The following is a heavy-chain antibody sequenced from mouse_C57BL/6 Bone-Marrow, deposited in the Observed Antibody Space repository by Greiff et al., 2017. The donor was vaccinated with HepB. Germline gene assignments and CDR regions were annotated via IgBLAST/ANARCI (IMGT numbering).Heavy chain of an antibody. CDR2: IYPSDSET. CDR1: GYTFTSYW. CDR3: ARRGAYDYDGYFDY. V-gene: IGHV1-61*01. Sequence: QVQLQQPGAELVRPGSSVKLSCKASGYTFTSYWMDWVKQRPGQGLEWIGNIYPSDSETHYNQKFKDKATLTVDKSSSTAYMQLSSLTSGDSAVYYCARRGAYDYDGYFDYWGQGTTLTVSS. J-gene: IGHJ2*01. D-gene: IGHD2-4*01.